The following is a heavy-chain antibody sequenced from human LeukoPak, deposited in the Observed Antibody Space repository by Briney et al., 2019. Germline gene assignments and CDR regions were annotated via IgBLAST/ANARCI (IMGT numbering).Heavy chain of an antibody. Sequence: GESLQTSCKGSGYSFTSYWIGWVRQMPGKGLEWMGIIYPGDSDTRYSPSFQGQVTISADKSIGTAYLQWSSLKASDTAMYYCARAPANYDFWSGYYLDYWGQGTLVTVSS. CDR3: ARAPANYDFWSGYYLDY. J-gene: IGHJ4*02. CDR1: GYSFTSYW. CDR2: IYPGDSDT. D-gene: IGHD3-3*01. V-gene: IGHV5-51*01.